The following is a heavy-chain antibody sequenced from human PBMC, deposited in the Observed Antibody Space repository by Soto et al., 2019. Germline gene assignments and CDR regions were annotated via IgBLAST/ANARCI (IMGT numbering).Heavy chain of an antibody. CDR1: GDSVSSNSAA. Sequence: PSHTLSLTCAISGDSVSSNSAAWNWIRQSPSRGLEWLGRTYYRSKWYNDYAVSVKSRITINPDTSKNQFSLQLNSVTPEDTAVYYCARYHVLRFLESPQANYYYGMDVWGQGTTVTVSS. V-gene: IGHV6-1*01. D-gene: IGHD3-3*01. J-gene: IGHJ6*02. CDR2: TYYRSKWYN. CDR3: ARYHVLRFLESPQANYYYGMDV.